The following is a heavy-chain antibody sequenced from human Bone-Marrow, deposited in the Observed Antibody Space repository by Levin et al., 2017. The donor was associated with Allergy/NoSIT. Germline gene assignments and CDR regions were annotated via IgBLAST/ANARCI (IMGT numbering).Heavy chain of an antibody. CDR1: GYTFTSYG. CDR2: ISAYNGNT. CDR3: ARVLYPGFVITFGGVIVRYYYYYMDV. Sequence: VASVKVSCKASGYTFTSYGISWVRQAPGQGLEWMGWISAYNGNTNYAQKLQGRVTMTTDTSTSTAYMELRSLRSDDTAVYYCARVLYPGFVITFGGVIVRYYYYYMDVWGKGTTVTVSS. J-gene: IGHJ6*03. D-gene: IGHD3-16*02. V-gene: IGHV1-18*01.